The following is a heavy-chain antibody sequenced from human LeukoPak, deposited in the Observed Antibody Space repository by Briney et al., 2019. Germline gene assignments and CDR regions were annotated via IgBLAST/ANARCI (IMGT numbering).Heavy chain of an antibody. CDR3: ARGEFWGRLDY. CDR1: GFTFSSYA. D-gene: IGHD7-27*01. CDR2: ISYDGSNK. Sequence: GGSLRLSCAASGFTFSSYAMNWVGQAPGKGLEWVAVISYDGSNKYYADSVKGRFTISRDNSKNTLYLQMNSLRAEDTAVYYCARGEFWGRLDYWGQGTLVTVSS. V-gene: IGHV3-30-3*01. J-gene: IGHJ4*02.